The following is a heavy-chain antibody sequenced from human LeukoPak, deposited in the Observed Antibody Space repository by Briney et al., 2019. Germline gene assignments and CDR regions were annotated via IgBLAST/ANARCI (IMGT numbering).Heavy chain of an antibody. Sequence: GESLKISCKGSGYSFTSYWIGWGLQMPGKGLEWRVIIYPGDSDTRYSPSFQGQVTISADKSISTAYLQWSSVKASDTAMYYCARHGIAAAGMYYWGQGTLVTVSS. CDR1: GYSFTSYW. CDR2: IYPGDSDT. V-gene: IGHV5-51*01. J-gene: IGHJ4*02. D-gene: IGHD6-13*01. CDR3: ARHGIAAAGMYY.